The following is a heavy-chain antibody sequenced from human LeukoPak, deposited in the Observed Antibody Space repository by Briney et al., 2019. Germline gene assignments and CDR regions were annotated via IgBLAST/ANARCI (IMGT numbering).Heavy chain of an antibody. CDR2: IKQDGSEK. V-gene: IGHV3-7*01. CDR1: GFTFSSYE. Sequence: GGSLRLSCAASGFTFSSYEMNWVRQAPGKGLEWVANIKQDGSEKYYVDSVKGRFTISRDNAKNSLYLQMNSLRAEDTAVYYCARGRFPSWGQGTMVTVSS. J-gene: IGHJ3*01. CDR3: ARGRFPS.